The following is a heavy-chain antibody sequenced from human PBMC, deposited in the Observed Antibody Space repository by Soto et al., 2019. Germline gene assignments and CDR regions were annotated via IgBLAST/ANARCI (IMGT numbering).Heavy chain of an antibody. CDR3: ARDDPIQYSFDY. CDR2: INAGNGNT. Sequence: QVQLVQSGAEEKKPGASVKVSCKASGYTFTSYAMHWVRQAPGQRLEWMGWINAGNGNTKYSQKFQGRVTITRDTSASTAYMELSSLRSEDTAVYYCARDDPIQYSFDYLGQGTLVTVSS. V-gene: IGHV1-3*05. CDR1: GYTFTSYA. J-gene: IGHJ4*02.